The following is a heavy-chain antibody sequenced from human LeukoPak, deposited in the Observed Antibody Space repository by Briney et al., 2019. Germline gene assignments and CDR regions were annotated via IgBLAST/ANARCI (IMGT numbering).Heavy chain of an antibody. Sequence: GGSLRLSCAASGLTFSSYAMSWVRQAPGKGLEWVSAISGSGGSTYYADSVKGRFTISRDNSKNTLYLQMNSLRAEDTAVYYCAKDHFSATVYKNWGQGTLVTVSS. J-gene: IGHJ1*01. CDR2: ISGSGGST. D-gene: IGHD3-3*02. V-gene: IGHV3-23*01. CDR1: GLTFSSYA. CDR3: AKDHFSATVYKN.